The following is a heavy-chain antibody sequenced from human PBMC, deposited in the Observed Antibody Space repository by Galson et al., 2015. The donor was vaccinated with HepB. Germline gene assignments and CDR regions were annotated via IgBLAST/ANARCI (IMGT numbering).Heavy chain of an antibody. V-gene: IGHV6-1*01. J-gene: IGHJ1*01. D-gene: IGHD2-8*01. CDR1: GDSVSSNSAA. CDR3: ASSERYCTNGVCAEYFQH. Sequence: CAISGDSVSSNSAAWNWIRQSPSRGLEWLGRTYYGSKWYNDYAVSVKSRITINPDTSKNQFSLQLNSVTPEDTAVYYCASSERYCTNGVCAEYFQHWGQGTLVTVSS. CDR2: TYYGSKWYN.